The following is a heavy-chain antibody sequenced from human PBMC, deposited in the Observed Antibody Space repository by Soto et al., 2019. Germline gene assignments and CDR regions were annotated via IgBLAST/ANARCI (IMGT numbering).Heavy chain of an antibody. V-gene: IGHV5-51*01. D-gene: IGHD1-26*01. CDR3: VRRRDGGSYNAFDI. CDR2: IYPGDSDT. Sequence: PGESLKISCKGSGYTFSNYWIDWVRQMPGKGLEWMGIIYPGDSDTRYSPSFQGQVTISVDKSITTAYLQWSSLKASDTATYYCVRRRDGGSYNAFDIWGQGTMVTVSS. J-gene: IGHJ3*02. CDR1: GYTFSNYW.